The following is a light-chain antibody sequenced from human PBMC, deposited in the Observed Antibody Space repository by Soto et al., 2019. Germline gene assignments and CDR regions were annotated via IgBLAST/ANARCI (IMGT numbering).Light chain of an antibody. V-gene: IGKV3-15*01. CDR1: QSVSYN. J-gene: IGKJ4*01. CDR2: GAF. CDR3: QQYKNWPPLT. Sequence: EIVMTQSPATLSVSPGETATLSCRASQSVSYNLAWYQQKPGQGPRLLIYGAFTRATGIPARFSGSGSGTEYTLTISSLQSEDFAVYYCQQYKNWPPLTFGGGTKVESK.